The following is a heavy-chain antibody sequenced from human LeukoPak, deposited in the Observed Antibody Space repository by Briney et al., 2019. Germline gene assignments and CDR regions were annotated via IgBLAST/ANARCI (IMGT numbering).Heavy chain of an antibody. V-gene: IGHV3-74*01. J-gene: IGHJ4*02. D-gene: IGHD2-15*01. CDR2: ISTDGYTT. Sequence: GGSLRLSCAASGFTFSSYSMNWVRQAPRKGLVWVSRISTDGYTTDYADFVQGRFTASRDNTKNTWSLEMNSLRAEDTAVYYCVVGGSPGYWGQGTLVTVSS. CDR3: VVGGSPGY. CDR1: GFTFSSYS.